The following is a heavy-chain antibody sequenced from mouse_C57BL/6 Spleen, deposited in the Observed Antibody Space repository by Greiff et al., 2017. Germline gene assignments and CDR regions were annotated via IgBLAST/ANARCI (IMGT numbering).Heavy chain of an antibody. CDR1: GYSITSGYY. Sequence: EVQLQQSGPGLVKPSPSLSLTCSVTGYSITSGYYWNWIRQLPGNQLECMGYISYDGSNNYNPSLKNRTSITRDTSKNQFFLKLNSVTTEDTATYYSAIDKDSTYAWFAYWGQGTLVTVSA. CDR2: ISYDGSN. CDR3: AIDKDSTYAWFAY. D-gene: IGHD5-1*01. J-gene: IGHJ3*01. V-gene: IGHV3-6*01.